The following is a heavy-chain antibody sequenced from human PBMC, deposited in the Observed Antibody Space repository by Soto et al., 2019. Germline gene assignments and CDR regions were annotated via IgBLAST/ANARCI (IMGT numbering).Heavy chain of an antibody. D-gene: IGHD1-20*01. V-gene: IGHV4-30-4*01. J-gene: IGHJ2*01. CDR1: SGSISSGDYY. CDR2: IYRSGTT. Sequence: QVQLQESGPGLVKPSQTLSLTCTVSSGSISSGDYYWSWIRQPPGTGLEWIGYIYRSGTTFHNPSLKNRMSIALDSSKNQFSLNLSAVTAADTAVYYCARRLGNNNWYFDLCGRGTLVTVSS. CDR3: ARRLGNNNWYFDL.